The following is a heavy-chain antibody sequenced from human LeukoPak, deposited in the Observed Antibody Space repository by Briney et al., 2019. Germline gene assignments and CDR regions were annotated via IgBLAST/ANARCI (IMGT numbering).Heavy chain of an antibody. CDR3: ATRDCRSTSCYRNYYYGMDV. J-gene: IGHJ6*04. Sequence: ASVKVSCKVSGYTLPELSMHWVRQAPGKGLEWMGVFDPEECETNYAQKFQGRVTMTEDTSTDTAYMELTSLRSEDTAVYYCATRDCRSTSCYRNYYYGMDVWGKGTTVTVSS. V-gene: IGHV1-24*01. D-gene: IGHD2-2*01. CDR1: GYTLPELS. CDR2: FDPEECET.